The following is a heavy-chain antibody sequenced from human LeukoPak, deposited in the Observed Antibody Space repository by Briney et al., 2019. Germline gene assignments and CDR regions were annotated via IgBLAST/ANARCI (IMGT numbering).Heavy chain of an antibody. J-gene: IGHJ4*02. Sequence: GGSLRLSCAVSGFSVSSYGMSWVRQAPGKGLEWISAINLNGDTKYYADSVKGRFTISRDHSENTLYLHMNSSRTEDTAVYYCAQGYSSGWFPNWGQGSLVSVSS. CDR2: INLNGDTK. V-gene: IGHV3-23*01. D-gene: IGHD6-19*01. CDR3: AQGYSSGWFPN. CDR1: GFSVSSYG.